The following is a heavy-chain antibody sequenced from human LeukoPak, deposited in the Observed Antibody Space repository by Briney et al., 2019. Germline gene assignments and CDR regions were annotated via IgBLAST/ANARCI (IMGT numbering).Heavy chain of an antibody. Sequence: SETLSLTCTVSGGSISSDDYCWTWIRQPPGKGLEWIGYIYYSGSTYYNPSFTSRVTMSIDTSKNQFSLRLSSVTAADTAVYYCTRDVVDSSSYNHGFDPWGQGTLVTVSS. V-gene: IGHV4-30-4*01. CDR1: GGSISSDDYC. J-gene: IGHJ5*02. CDR2: IYYSGST. D-gene: IGHD3-10*01. CDR3: TRDVVDSSSYNHGFDP.